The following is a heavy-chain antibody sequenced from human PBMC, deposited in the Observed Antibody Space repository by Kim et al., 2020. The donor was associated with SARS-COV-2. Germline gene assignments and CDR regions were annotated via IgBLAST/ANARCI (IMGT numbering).Heavy chain of an antibody. V-gene: IGHV3-13*01. CDR2: IGTGGDT. Sequence: GGSLRLSCAASGFTFSSFDFHWVRPTTGKGLEWVSAIGTGGDTYYPGSVKGRFSISRDNAKDSLYLQMNSLRAEDTAVYFCAREIPDKYSSTWALDYWGQGTLVTVSS. CDR3: AREIPDKYSSTWALDY. J-gene: IGHJ4*02. CDR1: GFTFSSFD. D-gene: IGHD6-6*01.